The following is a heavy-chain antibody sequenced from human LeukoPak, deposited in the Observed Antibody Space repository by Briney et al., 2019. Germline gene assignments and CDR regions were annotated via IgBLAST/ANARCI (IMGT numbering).Heavy chain of an antibody. CDR1: GYTFTGYY. J-gene: IGHJ4*02. V-gene: IGHV1-8*02. D-gene: IGHD6-13*01. CDR2: INPNSGNT. Sequence: ASVKVSCKASGYTFTGYYMHWVRQAPGQGLEWMGWINPNSGNTGYAQKFQGRVTMTRNTSISTAYMELSSLRSEDTAVYYCARRGPKAAGTYQLGYWGQGTLVTVSS. CDR3: ARRGPKAAGTYQLGY.